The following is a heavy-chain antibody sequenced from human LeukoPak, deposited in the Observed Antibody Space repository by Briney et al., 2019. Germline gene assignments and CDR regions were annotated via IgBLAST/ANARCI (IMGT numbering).Heavy chain of an antibody. Sequence: GGSLRLSCAASGSTFSSSDMNWVRQAPGKGLEWVSYISSSGSTVYYADSVKGRFTISRDNAKNSLCLQMNSLRAEDTAVYYCARAGVGATSDYWGQGTLVTVSS. CDR2: ISSSGSTV. D-gene: IGHD1-26*01. CDR1: GSTFSSSD. CDR3: ARAGVGATSDY. J-gene: IGHJ4*02. V-gene: IGHV3-48*03.